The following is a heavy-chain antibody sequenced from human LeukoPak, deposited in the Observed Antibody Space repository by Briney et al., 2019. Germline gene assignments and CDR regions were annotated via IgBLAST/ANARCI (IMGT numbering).Heavy chain of an antibody. CDR1: GGSFSGYY. V-gene: IGHV4-34*01. J-gene: IGHJ2*01. CDR2: INHSGST. CDR3: ARDQIVATIPHWYFDL. Sequence: PSETLSLTCAVYGGSFSGYYWSWIRQPPGKGLEWIGEINHSGSTNYNPSLKSRVTISVDTSKNQFSLKLSSVTAADTAVYYCARDQIVATIPHWYFDLWGRGTLVTVSS. D-gene: IGHD5-12*01.